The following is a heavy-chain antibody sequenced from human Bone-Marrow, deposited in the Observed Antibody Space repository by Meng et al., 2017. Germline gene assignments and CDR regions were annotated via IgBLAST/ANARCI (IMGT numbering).Heavy chain of an antibody. V-gene: IGHV1-2*06. D-gene: IGHD6-13*01. Sequence: ASVKVSCKPSGYNFPDYWLHWVRRAPGQGLEWMGRIDPKSGDTHYAQRFQGRVTMTGDTSISTAYMELSGLRSDDTALYYCARCYRSNWYVQSGTGFDYWGQGTLVTVSS. J-gene: IGHJ4*02. CDR1: GYNFPDYW. CDR3: ARCYRSNWYVQSGTGFDY. CDR2: IDPKSGDT.